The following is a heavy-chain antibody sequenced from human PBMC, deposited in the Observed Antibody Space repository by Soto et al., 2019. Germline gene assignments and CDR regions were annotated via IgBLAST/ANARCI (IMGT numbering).Heavy chain of an antibody. CDR3: ARGGNIVVVPAAIRWFDP. CDR2: INHSGST. D-gene: IGHD2-2*01. Sequence: SETLSLTCAVYGGSFSGYYWSWIRQPPGKGLEWIGEINHSGSTNYNPSLKSRVTISVDTSKNQFSLKLSSVTAADTAVYYCARGGNIVVVPAAIRWFDPWGQGTPVTVSS. J-gene: IGHJ5*02. V-gene: IGHV4-34*01. CDR1: GGSFSGYY.